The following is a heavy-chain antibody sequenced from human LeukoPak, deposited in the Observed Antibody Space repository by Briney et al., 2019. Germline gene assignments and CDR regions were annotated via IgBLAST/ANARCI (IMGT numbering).Heavy chain of an antibody. CDR3: AKDRYGDYGSSFDY. J-gene: IGHJ4*02. V-gene: IGHV3-30*18. Sequence: GGSLRLSCAASGFTFSSYGMHWVRQAPGKGLEWVAVISYDGSNKYYADSVKGRFTISRDNSKNTLYLQMNSLRAEHTAVYYCAKDRYGDYGSSFDYWGQGTLVTVSS. CDR1: GFTFSSYG. D-gene: IGHD4-17*01. CDR2: ISYDGSNK.